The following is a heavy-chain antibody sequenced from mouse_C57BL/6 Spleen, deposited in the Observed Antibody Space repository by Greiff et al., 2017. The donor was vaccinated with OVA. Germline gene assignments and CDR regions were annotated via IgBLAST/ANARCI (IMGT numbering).Heavy chain of an antibody. Sequence: EVKVVESGGGLVKPGGSLKLSCAASGFTFSSYAMSWVRQTPEKRLEWVATISDGGSYTYYPDNVKGRFTISRDNAKNNLYLQMSHLKSEDTAMYYCARDGPRWLLRRMDYWGQGTSVTVSS. D-gene: IGHD2-3*01. V-gene: IGHV5-4*01. CDR3: ARDGPRWLLRRMDY. CDR1: GFTFSSYA. CDR2: ISDGGSYT. J-gene: IGHJ4*01.